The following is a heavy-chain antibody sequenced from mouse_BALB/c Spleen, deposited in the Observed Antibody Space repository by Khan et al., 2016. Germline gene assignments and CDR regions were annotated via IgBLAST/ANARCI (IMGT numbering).Heavy chain of an antibody. J-gene: IGHJ4*01. CDR3: ARNAARNSYAMDY. CDR2: ISSGSGTI. Sequence: EVELVESGGGLVQPGGSRKLSCAASGFTFSSFGMQWVRQAPEKGLEWVADISSGSGTIYYADTVKGRFTISRNKPKNTLFLQMHSLRSEDSAMYYCARNAARNSYAMDYWGQGTSVTVSS. D-gene: IGHD3-1*01. CDR1: GFTFSSFG. V-gene: IGHV5-17*02.